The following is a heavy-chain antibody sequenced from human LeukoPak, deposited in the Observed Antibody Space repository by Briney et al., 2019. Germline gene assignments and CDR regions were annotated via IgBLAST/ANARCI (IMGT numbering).Heavy chain of an antibody. Sequence: SETLSLTCTVSGYSISSGYYWGWIRQPPGQGLEWIGSIYHSGSTYYNPSLKSRVTISVDTSKNQFSLKLSSVTAADTAVYYCARGRLGGYYYYYMDVWGKGTTVTVSS. CDR1: GYSISSGYY. V-gene: IGHV4-38-2*02. CDR3: ARGRLGGYYYYYMDV. CDR2: IYHSGST. J-gene: IGHJ6*03. D-gene: IGHD3-9*01.